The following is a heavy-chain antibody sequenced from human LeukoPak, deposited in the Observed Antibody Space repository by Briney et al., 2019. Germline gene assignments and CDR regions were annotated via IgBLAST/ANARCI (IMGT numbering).Heavy chain of an antibody. CDR1: GYTFTSYY. CDR2: INPGGGST. Sequence: GASVKVSCKASGYTFTSYYMHWVRQAPGQGLEWMGIINPGGGSTNYAQKFQGRVTMTRDTSTSAVYVELSSLRSEDTAVYYCARDESTAVGGVLIRYWGQGTLVTVSS. D-gene: IGHD3-3*01. V-gene: IGHV1-46*01. J-gene: IGHJ4*02. CDR3: ARDESTAVGGVLIRY.